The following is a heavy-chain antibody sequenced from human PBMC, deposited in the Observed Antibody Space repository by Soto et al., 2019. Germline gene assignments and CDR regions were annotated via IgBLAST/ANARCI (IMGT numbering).Heavy chain of an antibody. CDR1: GGSFNRHT. D-gene: IGHD3-22*01. J-gene: IGHJ4*02. V-gene: IGHV1-69*01. CDR2: IIPIFGTA. CDR3: ARGWGYYSTDYYYAY. Sequence: QVQLVQSGAEVRKPGSSVRVSCKPSGGSFNRHTISWVRQAPGQELEWMGGIIPIFGTANHAQKFQGRVTIIADESTSTVYMEVSSLRSDDTAIYYCARGWGYYSTDYYYAYWGQGTLVIVSS.